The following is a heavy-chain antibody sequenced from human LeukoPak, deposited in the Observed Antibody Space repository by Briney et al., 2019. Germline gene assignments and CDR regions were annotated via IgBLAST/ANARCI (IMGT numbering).Heavy chain of an antibody. V-gene: IGHV4-39*07. CDR1: GGSINTRSFY. Sequence: PSETLSLTCTVSGGSINTRSFYWGWIRQPPGKGLEGIGSIYYSGSTYYNPSLKSRVTISVDTSKNQFSLKLSSMTAADTALYYCARGRRDGYMLLWEDYWGQGTLVTVSS. D-gene: IGHD5-24*01. CDR3: ARGRRDGYMLLWEDY. J-gene: IGHJ4*02. CDR2: IYYSGST.